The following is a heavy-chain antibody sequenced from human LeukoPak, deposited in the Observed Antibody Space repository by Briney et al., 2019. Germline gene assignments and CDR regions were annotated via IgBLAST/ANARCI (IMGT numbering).Heavy chain of an antibody. CDR1: GYTFTSYY. CDR3: ASKDPGSSGWYLDV. CDR2: INPSGGST. Sequence: GASVKVSCKASGYTFTSYYMHWVRQAPGQGLEWMGIINPSGGSTSYAQKFQGRVTITADKSTSTAYMELSSLRSEDTAVYYCASKDPGSSGWYLDVWGQGTTVTVSS. J-gene: IGHJ6*02. V-gene: IGHV1-46*01. D-gene: IGHD6-19*01.